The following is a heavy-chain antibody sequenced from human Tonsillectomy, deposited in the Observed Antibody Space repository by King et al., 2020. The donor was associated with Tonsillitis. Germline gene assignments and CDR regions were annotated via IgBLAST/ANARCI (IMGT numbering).Heavy chain of an antibody. V-gene: IGHV1-18*01. Sequence: QLVQSGAEVKKPGASVKVSCKASGYTFTSYGFSWVRQAPGQGLEWMGWITVYNGNTNYAQKFQGRVTMTTDTSTSTAYMELRSLRSDDTAVYYCARRGVGWYTSGWETDYWGQGTLVTVSS. CDR2: ITVYNGNT. J-gene: IGHJ4*02. D-gene: IGHD6-19*01. CDR1: GYTFTSYG. CDR3: ARRGVGWYTSGWETDY.